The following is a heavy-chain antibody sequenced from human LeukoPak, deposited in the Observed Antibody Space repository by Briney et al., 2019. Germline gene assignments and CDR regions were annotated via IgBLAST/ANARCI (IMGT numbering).Heavy chain of an antibody. J-gene: IGHJ3*02. CDR3: ARVATMVRVPLDALDI. D-gene: IGHD3-10*01. CDR1: GLSFSSNG. V-gene: IGHV3-30*03. CDR2: ISNDGIDK. Sequence: GGSLRLSCAASGLSFSSNGMHWVRQAPGKGLEWVAVISNDGIDKYYGDSVKGRFTTSRDNAKNSLYLQMNSLRVEDTAVYYCARVATMVRVPLDALDIWGQGTMVSVSS.